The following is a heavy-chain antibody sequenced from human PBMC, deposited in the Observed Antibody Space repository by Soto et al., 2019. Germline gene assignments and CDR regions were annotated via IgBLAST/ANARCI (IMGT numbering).Heavy chain of an antibody. D-gene: IGHD2-2*01. CDR3: ARDSSSPPDPKPFFDY. V-gene: IGHV3-7*01. CDR2: IKQDGSEK. CDR1: GFTFSSYW. J-gene: IGHJ4*02. Sequence: EVQLVESGGGLVQPGGSLRLSCAASGFTFSSYWMSWVRQAPGKGLEWVANIKQDGSEKYYVDSVKGRFTISRDNAKNSLYLQMNSLRAADTAVYYCARDSSSPPDPKPFFDYLGQGTLVTVSS.